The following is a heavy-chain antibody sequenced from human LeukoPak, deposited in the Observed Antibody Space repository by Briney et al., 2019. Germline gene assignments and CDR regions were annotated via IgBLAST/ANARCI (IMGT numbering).Heavy chain of an antibody. CDR2: ISWNSGSI. CDR3: AKDSNSGSYVLPDAFDI. J-gene: IGHJ3*02. V-gene: IGHV3-9*01. D-gene: IGHD1-26*01. CDR1: GFTFDDYA. Sequence: GGSLRLSCAASGFTFDDYAMHWVRQAPGKGLEWVSGISWNSGSIGCADSVKGRFTISRDNAKNSLYLQMNSLRAEDTALYYCAKDSNSGSYVLPDAFDIWGQGTMVTVSS.